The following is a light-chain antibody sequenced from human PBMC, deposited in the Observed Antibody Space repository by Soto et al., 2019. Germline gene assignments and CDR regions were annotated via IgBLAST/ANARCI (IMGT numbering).Light chain of an antibody. J-gene: IGKJ1*01. CDR1: QTTNNY. CDR3: QQYYSTPRT. Sequence: DIQMSQSPSSLSASVGDRVTITCRASQTTNNYLNWYQQKPGQPHKLLTYWASTREFGVPDRFSGSGSGTDFTLTISSLQAEDVAVYYCQQYYSTPRTFGHGTKVE. V-gene: IGKV4-1*01. CDR2: WAS.